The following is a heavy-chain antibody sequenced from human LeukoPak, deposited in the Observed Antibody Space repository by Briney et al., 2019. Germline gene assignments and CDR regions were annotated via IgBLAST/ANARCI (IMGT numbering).Heavy chain of an antibody. CDR3: ARDPGSSSSGAY. Sequence: GGSLRLSCAASGFTLSDYCMSWIRQAPGKGLEWVSHISSSGTTVYYADAVKGRFTISRDTAKNSLYLQMNSLRAEDTAVYYCARDPGSSSSGAYWGQGTLVTVSS. J-gene: IGHJ4*02. D-gene: IGHD6-6*01. V-gene: IGHV3-11*04. CDR1: GFTLSDYC. CDR2: ISSSGTTV.